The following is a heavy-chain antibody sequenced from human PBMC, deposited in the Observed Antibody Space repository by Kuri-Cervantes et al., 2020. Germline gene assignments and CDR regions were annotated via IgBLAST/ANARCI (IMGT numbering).Heavy chain of an antibody. CDR2: ISAYNGNT. D-gene: IGHD6-19*01. J-gene: IGHJ4*02. CDR1: GYTFTSYG. CDR3: ALDGLAGIAVAGTLRQFDY. Sequence: ASVKVSCKASGYTFTSYGISWVRQAPGQGLEWMGWISAYNGNTNYAQKLQGRVTMTTDTSTSTAYMELRSLRSDDTAVYYCALDGLAGIAVAGTLRQFDYWGQGTLVTVSS. V-gene: IGHV1-18*01.